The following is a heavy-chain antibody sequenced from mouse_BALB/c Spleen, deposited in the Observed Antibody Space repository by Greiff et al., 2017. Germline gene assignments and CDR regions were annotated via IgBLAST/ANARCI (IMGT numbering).Heavy chain of an antibody. D-gene: IGHD1-2*01. CDR3: TRREVTTATVNFDY. V-gene: IGHV1-67*01. CDR2: ISTYYGDA. CDR1: GYTFTDYA. Sequence: QVQLKESGAELVRPGVSVKISCKGSGYTFTDYAMHWVKQSHAKSLEWIGVISTYYGDASYNQKFKGKATLTADKSSSTAYMELRSLTSEDSAVYYCTRREVTTATVNFDYWGQGTTLTVSS. J-gene: IGHJ2*01.